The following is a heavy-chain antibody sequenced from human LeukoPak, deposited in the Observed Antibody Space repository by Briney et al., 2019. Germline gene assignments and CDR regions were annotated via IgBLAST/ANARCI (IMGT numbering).Heavy chain of an antibody. D-gene: IGHD6-13*01. Sequence: GSLRLSCAASGFTFSSYAMSWIRQPPGKGLEWIGYIYYSGSTNYNPSLKSRVTISVDTSKNQFSLKLSSVTAADTAVYYCARDSGYSSSWYDGLDYWGQGTLVTVSS. CDR3: ARDSGYSSSWYDGLDY. CDR2: IYYSGST. CDR1: GFTFSSYA. J-gene: IGHJ4*02. V-gene: IGHV4-59*01.